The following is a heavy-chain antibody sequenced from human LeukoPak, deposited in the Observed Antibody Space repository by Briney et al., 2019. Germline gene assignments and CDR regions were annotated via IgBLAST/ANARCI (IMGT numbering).Heavy chain of an antibody. V-gene: IGHV3-74*01. CDR2: IDNDGHGI. D-gene: IGHD3-3*01. J-gene: IGHJ6*03. CDR3: AAGGGWDPSFGVVTHIDA. CDR1: GFTFSGYW. Sequence: GGSLRLSCVTSGFTFSGYWMHWVRQGPEKGLELVSRIDNDGHGIIYADSVKGRFTTARDNVKNTLYLQMNSLRVEDTAVYYCAAGGGWDPSFGVVTHIDAWGKGTTVVVS.